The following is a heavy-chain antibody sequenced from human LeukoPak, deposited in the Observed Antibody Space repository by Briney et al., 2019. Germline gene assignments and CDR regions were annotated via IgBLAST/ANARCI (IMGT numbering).Heavy chain of an antibody. CDR3: ARGQPNWFDP. D-gene: IGHD6-13*01. CDR1: GYTFTGYY. V-gene: IGHV1-8*02. CDR2: MNPNSGNT. J-gene: IGHJ5*02. Sequence: ASVKVSCKASGYTFTGYYMHWVRQAPGQGLEWMGWMNPNSGNTGYAQKFQGRVTMTRNTSISTAYMELSSLRSEDTAVYYCARGQPNWFDPWGQGTLVTVSS.